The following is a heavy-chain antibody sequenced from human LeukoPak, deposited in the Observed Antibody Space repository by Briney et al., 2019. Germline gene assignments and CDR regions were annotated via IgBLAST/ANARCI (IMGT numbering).Heavy chain of an antibody. CDR3: ARGRLPDFGVVMTYFDY. D-gene: IGHD3-3*01. Sequence: PSETLSLTCAVYGGSFSGYYWTWIRQPPGKGLEWIGEINHGGSTNYNPSLKSRVTISVDTSKNQFSLKLRSVTAADTAVYYCARGRLPDFGVVMTYFDYWGQGTLVTVSS. CDR1: GGSFSGYY. J-gene: IGHJ4*02. CDR2: INHGGST. V-gene: IGHV4-34*01.